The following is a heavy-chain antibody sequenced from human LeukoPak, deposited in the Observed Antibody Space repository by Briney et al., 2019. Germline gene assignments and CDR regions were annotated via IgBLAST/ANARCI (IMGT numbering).Heavy chain of an antibody. CDR1: GGSISNNY. CDR3: ARAPPDYGDPYYFDL. CDR2: MFTGGST. J-gene: IGHJ4*02. D-gene: IGHD4-17*01. Sequence: SETLSLTCTVSGGSISNNYWSWIRQPAGKGLEWIGRMFTGGSTNFNPSLSSRVTLSTDTSNNQFSLTLTSVTAADTAMYYCARAPPDYGDPYYFDLWGQGTLVTVS. V-gene: IGHV4-4*07.